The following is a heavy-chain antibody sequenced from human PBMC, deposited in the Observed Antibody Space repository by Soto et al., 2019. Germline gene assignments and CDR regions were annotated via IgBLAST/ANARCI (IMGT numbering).Heavy chain of an antibody. CDR3: ARGGGVAGPVTPAY. D-gene: IGHD3-16*01. J-gene: IGHJ4*02. V-gene: IGHV1-69*11. Sequence: QVQLVQSGAEVRKPGSSVKVSCKASGGTFSNSAISWVRQARGQGLEWMAMIIPIIGAAKYAQKCQGRVTITADDSTTTAYMQLSSLRSEDTAVYYCARGGGVAGPVTPAYWGQGTLVTVSS. CDR1: GGTFSNSA. CDR2: IIPIIGAA.